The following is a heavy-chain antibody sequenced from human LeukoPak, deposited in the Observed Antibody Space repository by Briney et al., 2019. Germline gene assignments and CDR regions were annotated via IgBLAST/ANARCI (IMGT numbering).Heavy chain of an antibody. Sequence: GGSLRLSCVVSGFTSSTYWMTWVRQAPGKGLEWVANIKHDGSEKHYVNSVKGRFTISRDNAKNLVYLQMNSLRGEDTAMYYCAGSTVTTNYWGQGTLVTVSS. V-gene: IGHV3-7*01. CDR2: IKHDGSEK. CDR3: AGSTVTTNY. CDR1: GFTSSTYW. J-gene: IGHJ4*02. D-gene: IGHD4-17*01.